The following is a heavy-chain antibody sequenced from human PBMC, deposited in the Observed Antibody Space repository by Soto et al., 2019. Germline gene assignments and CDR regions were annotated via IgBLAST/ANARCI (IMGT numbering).Heavy chain of an antibody. CDR3: ARGRGYSGYDHYYYFDMDV. Sequence: ASVKVSCKASGGTFNNYPITWVRQAPGQGLEWMGGSIPIFGTANYAQKFQGRVTISVDESTSTAYMELSSLRSEDTAVYYCARGRGYSGYDHYYYFDMDVWVQVTTVTVSS. V-gene: IGHV1-69*13. D-gene: IGHD5-12*01. CDR1: GGTFNNYP. J-gene: IGHJ6*02. CDR2: SIPIFGTA.